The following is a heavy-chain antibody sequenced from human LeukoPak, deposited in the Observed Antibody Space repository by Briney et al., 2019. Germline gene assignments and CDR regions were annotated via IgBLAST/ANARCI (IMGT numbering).Heavy chain of an antibody. V-gene: IGHV3-74*01. CDR3: ARVGMTTVTTRAFDI. CDR1: GFTSSSYW. Sequence: GGSLRLSCAASGFTSSSYWMHWVRQAPGKGLVWVSRINSDGSSTSYADSVKGRFTISRDNAKNTLYLQMNSLRAEDTAVYYCARVGMTTVTTRAFDIWGQGTMVTVSS. J-gene: IGHJ3*02. D-gene: IGHD4-17*01. CDR2: INSDGSST.